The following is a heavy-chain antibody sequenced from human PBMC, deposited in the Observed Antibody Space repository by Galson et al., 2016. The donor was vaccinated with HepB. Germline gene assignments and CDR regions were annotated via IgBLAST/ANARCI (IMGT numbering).Heavy chain of an antibody. CDR2: INRNGNEK. CDR3: ARQRSEDSSGYYGAGAYFDK. D-gene: IGHD3-22*01. V-gene: IGHV3-7*03. J-gene: IGHJ4*02. CDR1: GFTFSSFW. Sequence: SLRLSCAVSGFTFSSFWMTWVRLAPGKGLEWVANINRNGNEKNYVDSGRGRFTISRGNAKNSLYLQINSLRAEDTAVYFCARQRSEDSSGYYGAGAYFDKWGQGTQVTVSS.